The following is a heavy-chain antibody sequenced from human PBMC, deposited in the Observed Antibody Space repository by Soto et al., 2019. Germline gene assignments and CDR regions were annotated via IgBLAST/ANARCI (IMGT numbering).Heavy chain of an antibody. CDR3: AKVHQLGSFDY. Sequence: QSVGSLRLSCAASGFTFSSYGMHWVRQAPGKGLEWVAVISYDGSNKYYADSVKGRFTISRDNSKNTLYLQMNSLRAEDTAVYYCAKVHQLGSFDYWGQGTLVTVSS. J-gene: IGHJ4*02. CDR1: GFTFSSYG. V-gene: IGHV3-30*18. D-gene: IGHD6-13*01. CDR2: ISYDGSNK.